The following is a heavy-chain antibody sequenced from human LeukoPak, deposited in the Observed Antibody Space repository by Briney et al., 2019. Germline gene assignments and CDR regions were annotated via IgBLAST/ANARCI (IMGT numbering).Heavy chain of an antibody. CDR2: IYYSGST. Sequence: PSETLSLTCTVSGGSIGSYYWSWIRQPAGKGLEWIGYIYYSGSTNYNPSLKSRVTISVDTSKNQFSLKLSSVTAADTAVYYCARYYDSSGYYPDAFDIWGQGTMVTVSS. V-gene: IGHV4-59*01. CDR3: ARYYDSSGYYPDAFDI. CDR1: GGSIGSYY. D-gene: IGHD3-22*01. J-gene: IGHJ3*02.